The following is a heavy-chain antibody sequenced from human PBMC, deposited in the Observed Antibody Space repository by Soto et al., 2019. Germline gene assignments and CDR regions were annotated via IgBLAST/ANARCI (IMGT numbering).Heavy chain of an antibody. J-gene: IGHJ4*02. CDR2: MNEDGSER. Sequence: EVQLVESGGGLVQPGGSLRLSCAVSGFSFSSAWMTWIRQAPGKGLERVAIMNEDGSERYYVDSVKGRFTISRDNAKNALFLQMSSLRVEDTAVYFWARDRAYRRFDYWGQGSLVTVSS. CDR3: ARDRAYRRFDY. D-gene: IGHD4-4*01. V-gene: IGHV3-7*03. CDR1: GFSFSSAW.